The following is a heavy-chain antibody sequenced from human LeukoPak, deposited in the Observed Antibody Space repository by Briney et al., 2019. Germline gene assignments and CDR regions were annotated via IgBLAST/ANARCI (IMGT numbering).Heavy chain of an antibody. Sequence: GGSLRLSCAASGFTFSSYGMHWVRQAPGKGLEWVAFIGYDANNKYYADPVKGRFTISRDDSNNTLYLHMNNLRAEDTAVYYCAKGAAAGTLDYCGQGTLVTVSS. J-gene: IGHJ4*02. D-gene: IGHD6-13*01. V-gene: IGHV3-30*02. CDR2: IGYDANNK. CDR1: GFTFSSYG. CDR3: AKGAAAGTLDY.